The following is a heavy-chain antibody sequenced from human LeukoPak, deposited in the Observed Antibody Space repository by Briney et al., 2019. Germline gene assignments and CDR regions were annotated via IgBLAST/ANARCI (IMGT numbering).Heavy chain of an antibody. CDR3: AKQSYARSLGE. J-gene: IGHJ4*02. Sequence: EGSLRLSCATSGFPFSDFSMSWVRQAPGKGLEWISTTNSGGTSTDYAESVKGRFTISRDNSKNTLYLQMSSLRVEHTAVYYCAKQSYARSLGEGGPGTLVSVSS. CDR2: TNSGGTST. CDR1: GFPFSDFS. V-gene: IGHV3-23*01. D-gene: IGHD2-8*01.